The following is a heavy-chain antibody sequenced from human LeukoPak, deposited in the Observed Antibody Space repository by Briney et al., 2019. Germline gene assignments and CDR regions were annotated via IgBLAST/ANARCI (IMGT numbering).Heavy chain of an antibody. CDR3: AKWISSYYGSGDPKYYYYYYMDV. CDR2: ISGSGGST. CDR1: GFTFSSYG. V-gene: IGHV3-23*01. D-gene: IGHD3-10*01. Sequence: PGGSLRLSCAASGFTFSSYGMSWVRQAPGKGLEWVSAISGSGGSTYYADSVKGRFTISRDNSKNTLYLQMNSLRAEDTAVYYCAKWISSYYGSGDPKYYYYYYMDVWGKGTTVTISS. J-gene: IGHJ6*03.